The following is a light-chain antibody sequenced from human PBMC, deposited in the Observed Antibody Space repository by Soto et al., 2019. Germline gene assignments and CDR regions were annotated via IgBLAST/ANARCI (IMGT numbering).Light chain of an antibody. CDR3: QQRSKWIT. V-gene: IGKV3-11*01. Sequence: EIVLTQSPATLSLSPGERATLSFRASQSVSSYLAWYQQKPGRAPRLLIYDASNRATGIPARFSGSGSGTDFTLTISSLEPEDFAVYYCQQRSKWITFGQGTRLEIK. CDR1: QSVSSY. J-gene: IGKJ5*01. CDR2: DAS.